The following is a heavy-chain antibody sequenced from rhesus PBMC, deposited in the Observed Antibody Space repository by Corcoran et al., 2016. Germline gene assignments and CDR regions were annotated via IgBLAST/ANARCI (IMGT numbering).Heavy chain of an antibody. D-gene: IGHD3-3*01. Sequence: QVQLQQWGEGLVKPSETLSLTCAVYGGSVSGYWWGWIRPPPGRGREGIGGTRRGGTTNSTPALQSRVSISIDTSKNQFSLKLNSVTAADTAVYYCARADRTGYYSNYDPQLDYWGQGVLVTVSS. CDR3: ARADRTGYYSNYDPQLDY. CDR1: GGSVSGYW. J-gene: IGHJ4*01. CDR2: TRRGGTT. V-gene: IGHV4-160*01.